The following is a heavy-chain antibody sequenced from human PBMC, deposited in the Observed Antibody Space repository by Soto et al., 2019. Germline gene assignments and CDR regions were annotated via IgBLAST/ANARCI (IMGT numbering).Heavy chain of an antibody. CDR2: ISGSGDYT. V-gene: IGHV3-23*01. Sequence: EVQLLESGGGLVQPGESLRLSCAASGFTFSSYAMTWVRQAPGKGLEWVSSISGSGDYTYFADSVKGRFTISRVNSKDTLYLQMSSLRVEDTAVYYCAKDSRSHTHGWFDPWGQGTLVTVSS. CDR1: GFTFSSYA. J-gene: IGHJ5*02. CDR3: AKDSRSHTHGWFDP. D-gene: IGHD2-15*01.